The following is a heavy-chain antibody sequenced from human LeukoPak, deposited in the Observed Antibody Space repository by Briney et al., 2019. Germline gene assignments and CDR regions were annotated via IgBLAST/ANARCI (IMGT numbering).Heavy chain of an antibody. CDR3: AKGPATHDAFDI. J-gene: IGHJ3*02. D-gene: IGHD1-26*01. Sequence: GASLRLSCAASGFTFSSYAMSWVRQASGKGLEWVSAISGSGGSTYYADSVKGRFTISRDNSKNTLYLQMNSLRAEDTAVYYCAKGPATHDAFDIWGQGTMVTVSS. CDR2: ISGSGGST. CDR1: GFTFSSYA. V-gene: IGHV3-23*01.